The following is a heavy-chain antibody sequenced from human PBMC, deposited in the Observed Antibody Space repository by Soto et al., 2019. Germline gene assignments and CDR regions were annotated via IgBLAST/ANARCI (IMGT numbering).Heavy chain of an antibody. J-gene: IGHJ4*02. CDR1: GFTFSSYW. D-gene: IGHD1-26*01. CDR2: IDSDGNYT. Sequence: EVQLVESGGGLVQPWGSLRLSCAASGFTFSSYWMHWVRQVPGKGLGWVSHIDSDGNYTTYADSVKGRFTISRDNAKNTVDLQMNSLRAEDTAVYCCVRDDVGVGIDYWGLGTLVTVSS. CDR3: VRDDVGVGIDY. V-gene: IGHV3-74*03.